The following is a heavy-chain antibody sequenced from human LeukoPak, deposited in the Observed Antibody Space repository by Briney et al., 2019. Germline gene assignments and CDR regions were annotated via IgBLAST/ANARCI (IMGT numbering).Heavy chain of an antibody. CDR2: ISGSGGST. CDR1: GFTFNSYA. CDR3: AKALRALRYFDWLPTTPNDY. V-gene: IGHV3-23*01. Sequence: GGSLRFSCAASGFTFNSYAMSWVRQALGKGLEWVSAISGSGGSTYYGDSVKGRFTISRDNSKNTLYLQMNSLRAEDTAVYYCAKALRALRYFDWLPTTPNDYWGQGTLVTVSS. J-gene: IGHJ4*02. D-gene: IGHD3-9*01.